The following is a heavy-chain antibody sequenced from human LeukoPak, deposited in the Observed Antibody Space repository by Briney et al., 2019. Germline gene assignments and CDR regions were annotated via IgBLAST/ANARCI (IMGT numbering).Heavy chain of an antibody. CDR2: ISSGGNS. J-gene: IGHJ4*02. V-gene: IGHV4-34*01. D-gene: IGHD7-27*01. CDR3: ASRKLGNDY. Sequence: SETLSLTCGVYGGSFSGYLWTWIRQSPGQGLEWIGEISSGGNSNENPSLKSRVSISVDASKSQFSLKLSSVTAADTAVYYCASRKLGNDYWGQGTLVTVSS. CDR1: GGSFSGYL.